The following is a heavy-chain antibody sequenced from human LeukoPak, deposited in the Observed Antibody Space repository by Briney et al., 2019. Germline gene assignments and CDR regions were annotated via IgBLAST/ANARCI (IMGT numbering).Heavy chain of an antibody. CDR1: GGSISSHY. Sequence: SETLSLTCTVSGGSISSHYWSWIRQPPGKGLEWIGYIYHSGSTNYNPSLQSRVTISVDTSKNQFSLRLYSVTAADTAFYFCARAPSFGDYGGDYWGQGTLVTVSS. V-gene: IGHV4-59*11. CDR3: ARAPSFGDYGGDY. J-gene: IGHJ4*02. D-gene: IGHD4-17*01. CDR2: IYHSGST.